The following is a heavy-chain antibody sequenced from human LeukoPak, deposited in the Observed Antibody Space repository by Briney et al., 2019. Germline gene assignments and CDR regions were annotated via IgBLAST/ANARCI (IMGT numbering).Heavy chain of an antibody. D-gene: IGHD6-13*01. CDR3: ARDSSWYGGVMAFDI. Sequence: SETLSLTCTVSGGSIGSYYWSWIRQPAGKGLEWIGRIYTSGSTNYNPSLKSRVTMSVDTSKNQFSLKLSSVTAADTAVYYCARDSSWYGGVMAFDIWGQGTMVTVSS. CDR2: IYTSGST. V-gene: IGHV4-4*07. J-gene: IGHJ3*02. CDR1: GGSIGSYY.